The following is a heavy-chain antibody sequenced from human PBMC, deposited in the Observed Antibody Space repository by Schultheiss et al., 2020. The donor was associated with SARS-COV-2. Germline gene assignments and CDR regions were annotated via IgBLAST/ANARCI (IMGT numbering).Heavy chain of an antibody. D-gene: IGHD2-21*02. CDR1: GFTFSSYG. J-gene: IGHJ4*02. CDR2: ISGSGGST. Sequence: GGSLRLSCAASGFTFSSYGMHWVRQAPGKGLEWVSAISGSGGSTYYADSVKGRFTISRDNSKNTLYLQMNSLRAEDTAVYYCAKWVLFKCGGDCYPDYWGQGTLVTVSS. CDR3: AKWVLFKCGGDCYPDY. V-gene: IGHV3-23*01.